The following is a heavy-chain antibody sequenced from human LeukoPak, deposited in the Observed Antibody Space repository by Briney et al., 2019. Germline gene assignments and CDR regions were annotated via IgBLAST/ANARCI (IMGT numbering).Heavy chain of an antibody. CDR2: IYYSGST. D-gene: IGHD1-1*01. J-gene: IGHJ6*02. V-gene: IGHV4-59*05. CDR1: GFTFSSYE. Sequence: LRLSCAASGFTFSSYEMNWIRQPPGKGLEWIGSIYYSGSTYYNPSLKSRVTISVDTSKNQFSLKLSSVTAADTAVYYCRTEPSYYYYGMDVWGQGTTVTVSS. CDR3: RTEPSYYYYGMDV.